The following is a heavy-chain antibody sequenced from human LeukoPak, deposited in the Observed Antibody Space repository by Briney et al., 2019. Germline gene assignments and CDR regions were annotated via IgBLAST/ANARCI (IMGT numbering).Heavy chain of an antibody. J-gene: IGHJ6*03. CDR3: ARTKDDYGDYGYYYYMDV. V-gene: IGHV5-51*01. D-gene: IGHD4-17*01. CDR1: GYSFTSYW. CDR2: IYPGDSDT. Sequence: GEYLKISCKGSGYSFTSYWIGWVRQMPGKGLEWMGIIYPGDSDTRYSPSFQGQVTISADKSISTAYLQWSSLKASDTAMYYCARTKDDYGDYGYYYYMDVWGKGTTVTISS.